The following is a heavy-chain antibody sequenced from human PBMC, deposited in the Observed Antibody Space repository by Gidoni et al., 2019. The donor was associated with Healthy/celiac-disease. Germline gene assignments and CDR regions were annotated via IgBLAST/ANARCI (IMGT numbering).Heavy chain of an antibody. CDR1: GFPFRSYA. Sequence: EVQLLESGGGLVQPGGSLRLSCAASGFPFRSYAMSGVRQAPGKGLGWDTAISGSGGSTYYADSGKGRFTISRDKSKNTLYLQLNSLRAEDTAVYYCAKEDLSSIAALVGGFDYWGQGTLVTVSS. CDR2: ISGSGGST. V-gene: IGHV3-23*01. CDR3: AKEDLSSIAALVGGFDY. J-gene: IGHJ4*02. D-gene: IGHD6-6*01.